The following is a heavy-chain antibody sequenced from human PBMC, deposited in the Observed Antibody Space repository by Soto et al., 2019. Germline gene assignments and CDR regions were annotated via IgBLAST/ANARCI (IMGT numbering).Heavy chain of an antibody. CDR2: ISSSGSTI. CDR3: ATGGEWELSY. Sequence: GGSLRLSCAASGFTFSSHEMNWVRQAPGKGLEWVSYISSSGSTIYYADSVKGRFTISRDNAKNSLYLHMNSLRAEDTAVYYCATGGEWELSYWGQGTLVTVSS. CDR1: GFTFSSHE. V-gene: IGHV3-48*03. D-gene: IGHD1-26*01. J-gene: IGHJ4*02.